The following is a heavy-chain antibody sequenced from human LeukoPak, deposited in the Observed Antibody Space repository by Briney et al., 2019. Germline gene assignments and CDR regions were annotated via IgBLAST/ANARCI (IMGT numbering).Heavy chain of an antibody. J-gene: IGHJ6*03. CDR1: GYTFTSYG. D-gene: IGHD5-12*01. Sequence: ASVKVSCKASGYTFTSYGISWVRQAPGQGLEWMGWISAYNGNTNYAQKLQGRVTMTSDTSTSTAYMELRSLRSDDTAVYYCARVGVAPSGYDRWLAHGGYYYYMDVWGKGTTVTVSS. V-gene: IGHV1-18*01. CDR2: ISAYNGNT. CDR3: ARVGVAPSGYDRWLAHGGYYYYMDV.